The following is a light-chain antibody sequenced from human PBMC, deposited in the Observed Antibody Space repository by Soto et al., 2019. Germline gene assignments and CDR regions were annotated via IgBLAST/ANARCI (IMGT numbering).Light chain of an antibody. CDR3: QQSYSTPWT. V-gene: IGKV1-39*01. CDR2: AAS. Sequence: IHMTQAXSSLSASPGEXXXXXXXVSQRISSYLNLYQHQXGKAPKLLIYAASXLKSGVPARFSGSGSGTDFTLNISSPQTEDFATYYCQQSYSTPWTFGQGTKVDIK. J-gene: IGKJ1*01. CDR1: QRISSY.